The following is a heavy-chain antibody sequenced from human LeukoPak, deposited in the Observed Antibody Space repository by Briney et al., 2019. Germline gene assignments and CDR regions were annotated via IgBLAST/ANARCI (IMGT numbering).Heavy chain of an antibody. CDR1: GYTFTSYY. Sequence: GAPVKVSCKASGYTFTSYYMHWVRQAPGQGLEWMGWVNPNSGGTNFAQKFQGRVTMTRDTSISTAYMELSRLRSDDTAVYLCARDREYRSSSYPLDYWGQGTLVTVSS. CDR2: VNPNSGGT. D-gene: IGHD6-6*01. V-gene: IGHV1-2*02. J-gene: IGHJ4*02. CDR3: ARDREYRSSSYPLDY.